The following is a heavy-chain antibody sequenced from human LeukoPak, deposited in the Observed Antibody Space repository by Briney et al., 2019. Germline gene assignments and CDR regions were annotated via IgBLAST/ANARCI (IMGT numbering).Heavy chain of an antibody. D-gene: IGHD3-10*01. CDR2: IYTSGST. Sequence: SQTLSLTCTVSGGSISSGSYYWSWIRQPAGKGLEWIGRIYTSGSTNYNPSLKSQVTISLDTSKNQFSLKLSSVTAADTAVYYCARGVRLLWFGEPYFDYWGQGTLVSVCS. CDR1: GGSISSGSYY. J-gene: IGHJ4*02. CDR3: ARGVRLLWFGEPYFDY. V-gene: IGHV4-61*02.